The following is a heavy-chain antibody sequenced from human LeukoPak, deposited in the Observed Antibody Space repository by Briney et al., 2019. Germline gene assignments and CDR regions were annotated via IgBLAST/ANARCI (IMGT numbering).Heavy chain of an antibody. V-gene: IGHV3-23*01. J-gene: IGHJ4*02. D-gene: IGHD3-10*01. CDR2: ISGSGGST. CDR1: GFTFNSYA. CDR3: AKAIVRGVIALGYY. Sequence: QPGGSLRLSCAASGFTFNSYAMSWVRQAPGKGLEWVSAISGSGGSTYYADSVKGRFTISRDNSKNTLYLQMNSLRAEDTAVYYCAKAIVRGVIALGYYWGQGTLVTVSS.